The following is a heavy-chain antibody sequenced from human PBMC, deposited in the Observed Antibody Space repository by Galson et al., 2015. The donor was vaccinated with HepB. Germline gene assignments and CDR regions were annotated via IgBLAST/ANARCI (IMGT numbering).Heavy chain of an antibody. Sequence: SLRLSCAASGFIFSSYYMHWVRQAPGKGLEWVALISYDGSYKYYADSVKGRFTISRDNSKNTLYLQMNSLRAEDTAVYYCAKLGYCSSTSCHPEPFDYWGQGTLVTVSS. V-gene: IGHV3-30*18. CDR2: ISYDGSYK. CDR3: AKLGYCSSTSCHPEPFDY. J-gene: IGHJ4*02. D-gene: IGHD2-2*01. CDR1: GFIFSSYY.